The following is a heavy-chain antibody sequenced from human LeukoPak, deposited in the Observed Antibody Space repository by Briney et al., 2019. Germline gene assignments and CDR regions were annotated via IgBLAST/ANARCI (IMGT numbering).Heavy chain of an antibody. V-gene: IGHV2-5*08. CDR2: IYWDDSK. Sequence: TLSLTCTVSGGSISSYYWSWIRQPPGKALEWLALIYWDDSKRYSPSLSSRLTITKDTSKNQVVLTMANVDPVDTATYYCAHRVILSDIPVDYWGQGTLVTVSS. D-gene: IGHD2/OR15-2a*01. J-gene: IGHJ4*02. CDR3: AHRVILSDIPVDY. CDR1: GGSISSYYW.